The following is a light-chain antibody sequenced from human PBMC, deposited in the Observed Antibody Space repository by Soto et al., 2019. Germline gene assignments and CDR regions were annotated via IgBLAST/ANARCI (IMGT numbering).Light chain of an antibody. CDR3: QVWDSGSDHVV. J-gene: IGLJ2*01. CDR1: NIGSKS. CDR2: DDS. V-gene: IGLV3-21*02. Sequence: SYVLTQPPSVSVAPGQTAWITCGGNNIGSKSVHWSQQKPGQAPVLVVYDDSDRPSGIPLRFSGSNSGNTATLTISSVEVGDEAVYYCQVWDSGSDHVVFGGGTKLTVL.